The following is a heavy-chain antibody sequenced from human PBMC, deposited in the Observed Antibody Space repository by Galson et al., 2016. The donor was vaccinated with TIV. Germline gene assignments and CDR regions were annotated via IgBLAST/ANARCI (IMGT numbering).Heavy chain of an antibody. J-gene: IGHJ6*02. CDR2: IYPGDSDT. CDR3: ARQIEAARPIKSYYSYDNTDV. Sequence: QSGAEVKKPGESLKISCKGSGYSFATNWIGWVRQMPGKGLEWMGIIYPGDSDTRYSPSFQAQVTISADKSISTAYLQWSSLKASDTAIYYCARQIEAARPIKSYYSYDNTDVWSQGTTVTVSS. CDR1: GYSFATNW. D-gene: IGHD6-6*01. V-gene: IGHV5-51*01.